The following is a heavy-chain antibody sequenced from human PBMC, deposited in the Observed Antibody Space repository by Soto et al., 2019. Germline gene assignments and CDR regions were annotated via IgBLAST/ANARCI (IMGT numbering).Heavy chain of an antibody. CDR2: IYPGDSDT. V-gene: IGHV5-51*01. D-gene: IGHD6-6*01. J-gene: IGHJ4*02. CDR3: ARDGLSSSSSFDS. CDR1: GYSFTDYW. Sequence: EVQLVQSGAEVTKPGESLKISCKASGYSFTDYWIGWVRQMPGKGLEWMGIIYPGDSDTKYSPSFQGQVTMSAYKSISTAYLQWNSLKASDTAMYYCARDGLSSSSSFDSWGQGTLVTVSS.